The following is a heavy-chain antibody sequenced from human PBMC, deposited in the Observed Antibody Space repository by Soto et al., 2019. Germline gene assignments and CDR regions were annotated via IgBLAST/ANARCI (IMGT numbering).Heavy chain of an antibody. CDR2: INAGNGNT. CDR3: ASAYCGGDCANYYYGMDV. V-gene: IGHV1-3*05. Sequence: QVQLVQSGAEEKKPGASVKVSCKASGYTFTSYAMHWVRQAPGQRLEWMGWINAGNGNTKYSQKFQGRVTITRDTSASTPYMELSSLRSEDTAVYYCASAYCGGDCANYYYGMDVWGQGTTVTVSS. CDR1: GYTFTSYA. J-gene: IGHJ6*02. D-gene: IGHD2-21*02.